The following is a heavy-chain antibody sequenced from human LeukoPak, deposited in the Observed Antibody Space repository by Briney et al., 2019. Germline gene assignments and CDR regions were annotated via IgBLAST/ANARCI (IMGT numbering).Heavy chain of an antibody. CDR1: GFTFSSYA. CDR2: ISGSGGST. J-gene: IGHJ4*02. CDR3: AKDDYDILTGPQYYFDY. Sequence: GGSLRLSCAASGFTFSSYAMSWVRQAPGKGLEWVSAISGSGGSTYYADSVKGRFTISRDNSKNTLYLQMNSLRAEDTAVYYCAKDDYDILTGPQYYFDYWGQGTLVTVSS. D-gene: IGHD3-9*01. V-gene: IGHV3-23*01.